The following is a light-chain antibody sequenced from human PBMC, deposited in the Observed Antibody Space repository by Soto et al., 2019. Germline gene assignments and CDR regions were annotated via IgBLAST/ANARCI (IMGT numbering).Light chain of an antibody. V-gene: IGLV2-14*01. J-gene: IGLJ2*01. CDR1: SSDVGGYNY. Sequence: QSVLTQPASVSGSPGQSITISCTGTSSDVGGYNYVSWYQQHPGKVPKLIIYEVFRRPSGVSNRFSGSKSGNTASLTISGLQAEDEADYYCCSYTTTSTYVFGGGTKLTVL. CDR2: EVF. CDR3: CSYTTTSTYV.